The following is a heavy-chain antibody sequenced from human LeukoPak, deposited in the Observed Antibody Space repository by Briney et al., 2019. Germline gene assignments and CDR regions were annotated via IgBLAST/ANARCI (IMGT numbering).Heavy chain of an antibody. CDR3: AAGYCSSTSCYYYYYYGMDV. J-gene: IGHJ6*02. D-gene: IGHD2-2*01. V-gene: IGHV1-58*02. CDR1: GFTLTSSA. CDR2: IVVGSGNT. Sequence: GASVKVSCKASGFTLTSSAMQWVRQARGQRLEWIGWIVVGSGNTNYAQKFQERVTITRDMSTGTAYMELSSLRSEDTAVYYCAAGYCSSTSCYYYYYYGMDVWGQGTTVTVSS.